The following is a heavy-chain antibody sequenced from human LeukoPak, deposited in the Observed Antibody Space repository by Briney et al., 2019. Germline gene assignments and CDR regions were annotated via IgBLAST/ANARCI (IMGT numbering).Heavy chain of an antibody. CDR3: ATKRGQGTQLNYNWFDP. D-gene: IGHD1-1*01. V-gene: IGHV3-23*01. Sequence: GGSLRLSCAASGFTFNSYAMYWVRQAPGKGLEWVSSISGGKDSTYYADSVKGRFTISRDNSRSTLYLQMNNLRADDTALYYRATKRGQGTQLNYNWFDPWGQGTLVTVSS. CDR1: GFTFNSYA. CDR2: ISGGKDST. J-gene: IGHJ5*02.